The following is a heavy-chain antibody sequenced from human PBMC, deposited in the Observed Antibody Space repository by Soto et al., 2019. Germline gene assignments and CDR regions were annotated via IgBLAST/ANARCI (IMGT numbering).Heavy chain of an antibody. D-gene: IGHD6-6*01. J-gene: IGHJ6*02. CDR3: ARDRKQLVRGSRVGGMDV. CDR2: ISYDGSNK. CDR1: GFTFSSYA. V-gene: IGHV3-30-3*01. Sequence: GGSLRLSCAASGFTFSSYAMHWVRQAPGKGLEWVAVISYDGSNKYYADSVKGRFTISRDNSKNTLYLQMNSLRAEDTAVYYCARDRKQLVRGSRVGGMDVWGQGTTVTVSS.